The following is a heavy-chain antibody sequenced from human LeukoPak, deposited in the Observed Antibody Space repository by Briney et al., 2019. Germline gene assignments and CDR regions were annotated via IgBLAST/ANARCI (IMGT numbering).Heavy chain of an antibody. CDR3: ARGRVGATKNWFDP. CDR1: GFTFSSYA. Sequence: GGSLRPSCAASGFTFSSYAMHWVRQAPGKGLEWVAVISYDGSNKYYADSVKGRFTISRDNSKNTLYLQMNSLRAEDTAVYYCARGRVGATKNWFDPWGQGTLVTVSS. V-gene: IGHV3-30*01. J-gene: IGHJ5*02. D-gene: IGHD1-26*01. CDR2: ISYDGSNK.